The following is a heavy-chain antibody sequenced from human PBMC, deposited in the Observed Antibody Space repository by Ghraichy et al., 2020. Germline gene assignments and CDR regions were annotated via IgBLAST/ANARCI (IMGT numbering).Heavy chain of an antibody. J-gene: IGHJ4*02. CDR1: GGTFSSYA. D-gene: IGHD3-22*01. Sequence: SVKVSCKASGGTFSSYAISWVRQAPGQGLEWMGGIIPIFGTANYAQKFQGRVTITADESTSTAYMELSSLRSEDTAVYYCARSQGGGYYSPYFDYWGQGTLVTVSS. CDR2: IIPIFGTA. CDR3: ARSQGGGYYSPYFDY. V-gene: IGHV1-69*13.